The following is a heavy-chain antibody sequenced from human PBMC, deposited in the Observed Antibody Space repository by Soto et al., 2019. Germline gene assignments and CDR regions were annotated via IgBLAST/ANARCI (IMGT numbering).Heavy chain of an antibody. V-gene: IGHV3-48*03. CDR2: ISSSGSKT. J-gene: IGHJ5*02. D-gene: IGHD2-21*01. Sequence: DVQLVESGGGMVQPGGSLRLSCVVSGFTFRNFEMNWVRQVPGKGLEWLSYISSSGSKTYYAESVKGRFTISRDNSEESLFLQMSSLRVEDTGIYFCARDSIAAPNWFDPWGQGTRVIVSS. CDR3: ARDSIAAPNWFDP. CDR1: GFTFRNFE.